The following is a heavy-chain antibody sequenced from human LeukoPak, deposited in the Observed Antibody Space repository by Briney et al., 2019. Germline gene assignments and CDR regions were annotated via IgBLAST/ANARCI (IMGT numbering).Heavy chain of an antibody. CDR2: IYHSGST. D-gene: IGHD6-13*01. V-gene: IGHV4-30-2*01. J-gene: IGHJ4*02. CDR3: ARGRWHPSVRVDY. CDR1: GGSISSGGYS. Sequence: PSQTLSLTCAVSGGSISSGGYSWSWIRQPPGKGLEWIGYIYHSGSTYYNPSLKSRVTISVDRSKNQFSLKLSSVTAADTAVYYCARGRWHPSVRVDYWGQGTLVTVSS.